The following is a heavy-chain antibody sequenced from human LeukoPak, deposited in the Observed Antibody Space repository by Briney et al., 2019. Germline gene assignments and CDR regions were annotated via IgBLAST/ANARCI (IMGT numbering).Heavy chain of an antibody. D-gene: IGHD3-16*02. CDR2: IYSGGST. J-gene: IGHJ4*02. Sequence: GGSLRLSCAASGFTFSNAYMNWVRQAPGKGLEWVSVIYSGGSTYYADSVKGRFTISRDNSKNTLYLQMNSLRAEDTAVYYCARAQTSYDYVWGSYRFSHFDYWGQGTLVTVSS. CDR3: ARAQTSYDYVWGSYRFSHFDY. CDR1: GFTFSNAY. V-gene: IGHV3-53*01.